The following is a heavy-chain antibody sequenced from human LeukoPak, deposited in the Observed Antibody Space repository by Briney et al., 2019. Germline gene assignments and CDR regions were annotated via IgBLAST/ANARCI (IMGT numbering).Heavy chain of an antibody. CDR3: ARGGVKFEF. V-gene: IGHV3-7*05. CDR1: GFTFNSYW. D-gene: IGHD2-8*01. CDR2: IKEDASKK. J-gene: IGHJ4*02. Sequence: GGSLRLSCAASGFTFNSYWMGWVRQAPGKGLEWVANIKEDASKKNYVVSVKGRFTISRDNAKSSLYLEMNSLTAEDTAIYYCARGGVKFEFWGQGTLVTVSS.